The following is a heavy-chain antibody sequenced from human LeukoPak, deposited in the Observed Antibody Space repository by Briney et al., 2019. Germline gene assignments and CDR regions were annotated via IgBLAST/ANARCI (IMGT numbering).Heavy chain of an antibody. J-gene: IGHJ3*02. CDR2: IYYSGST. CDR1: GGSVSSGSYY. CDR3: AREGQDILTGYYPNAFDI. D-gene: IGHD3-9*01. Sequence: NPSETLSLTCTVSGGSVSSGSYYWSWIRQPPGKGLEWLGYIYYSGSTNYNPSLKSRVTISVDTSKNQFSLKLSSVTAADTAVYYCAREGQDILTGYYPNAFDIWGQGTMVTVSS. V-gene: IGHV4-61*01.